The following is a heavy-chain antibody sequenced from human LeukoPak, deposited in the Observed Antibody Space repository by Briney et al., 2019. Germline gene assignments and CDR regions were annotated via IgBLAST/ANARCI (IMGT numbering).Heavy chain of an antibody. CDR2: IYHSGST. CDR1: GGSISSSNW. D-gene: IGHD3-10*01. CDR3: ASSAMVRGVIIPLDY. V-gene: IGHV4-4*02. J-gene: IGHJ4*02. Sequence: SETLSLTCAVSGGSISSSNWWSWVRQPPGKGLEWIGEIYHSGSTNYNPSLKSRVTISVDKSKNQFSLKLSSVTAADTAVYYCASSAMVRGVIIPLDYWGQGTLVIVSS.